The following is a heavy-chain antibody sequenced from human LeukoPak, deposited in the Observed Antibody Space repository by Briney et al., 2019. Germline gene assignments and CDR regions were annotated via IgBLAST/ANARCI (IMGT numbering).Heavy chain of an antibody. Sequence: GGSLRLSCAASGFTFSSYAMTWVRQAPGKGLEWVSYISSSGSTIYYADSVKGRFTISRDNAKNSLYLQMNSLRAEDTAVYYCARDLRILGYCTSTSCPWGQGTLVTVSS. CDR1: GFTFSSYA. J-gene: IGHJ5*02. V-gene: IGHV3-48*03. CDR3: ARDLRILGYCTSTSCP. D-gene: IGHD2-2*01. CDR2: ISSSGSTI.